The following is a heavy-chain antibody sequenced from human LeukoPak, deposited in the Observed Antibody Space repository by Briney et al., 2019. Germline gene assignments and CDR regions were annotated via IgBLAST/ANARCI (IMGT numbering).Heavy chain of an antibody. J-gene: IGHJ6*02. D-gene: IGHD3-3*01. V-gene: IGHV3-30-3*01. CDR2: ISYDGSNK. CDR1: GFTFSSYA. CDR3: ARDRTIFGVVHSSYYYGMDV. Sequence: GGSLRLSCAASGFTFSSYAMHWVRQAPGKGLEWVAVISYDGSNKYYADPVKGRFTISRDNSKNTLYLQMNSLRAEDTAVYYCARDRTIFGVVHSSYYYGMDVWGQGTTVTVSS.